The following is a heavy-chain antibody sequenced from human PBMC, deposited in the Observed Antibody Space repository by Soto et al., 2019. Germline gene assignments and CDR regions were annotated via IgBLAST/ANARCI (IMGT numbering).Heavy chain of an antibody. V-gene: IGHV3-30*18. CDR1: EFTFSLYG. CDR2: ISDDGSNQ. J-gene: IGHJ4*02. CDR3: FKDLGYGDCVFDG. Sequence: GRYLRISSASYEFTFSLYGIHWVRQAPGQGLEWVALISDDGSNQYFADSVKGRFTISRDNSNNTLYLQMNSLRPEDTAVYFCFKDLGYGDCVFDGWGQGTLVTVSS. D-gene: IGHD4-17*01.